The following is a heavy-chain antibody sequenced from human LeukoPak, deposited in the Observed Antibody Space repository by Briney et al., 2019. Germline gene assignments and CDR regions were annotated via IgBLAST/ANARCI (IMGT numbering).Heavy chain of an antibody. Sequence: SETLSLTCTVSGGSISTYYWSWIRQPPGKGLEWIGYLSYSGTTNYDPSLKSRVTISIDTSKNQFSLKLRSVTAADTAMYYCARVVRGAVTSNCFDPWGQGTLVTVSS. CDR2: LSYSGTT. J-gene: IGHJ5*02. V-gene: IGHV4-59*01. CDR3: ARVVRGAVTSNCFDP. D-gene: IGHD4-17*01. CDR1: GGSISTYY.